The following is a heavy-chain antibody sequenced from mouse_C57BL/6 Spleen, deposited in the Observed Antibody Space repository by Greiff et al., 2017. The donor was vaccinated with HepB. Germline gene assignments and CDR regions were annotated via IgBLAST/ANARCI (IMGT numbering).Heavy chain of an antibody. J-gene: IGHJ2*01. D-gene: IGHD1-1*01. CDR3: ARGATVVAKGLYYFDY. CDR1: GYTFTSYW. V-gene: IGHV1-72*01. Sequence: QVQLQQPGAELVKPGASVKLSCKASGYTFTSYWMHWVKQRPGRGLEWIGRIDPNSGGTKYNEKFKSKATLTVDKPSSTADMQLSSLTSEDSAVYYCARGATVVAKGLYYFDYWGQGTTLTVSS. CDR2: IDPNSGGT.